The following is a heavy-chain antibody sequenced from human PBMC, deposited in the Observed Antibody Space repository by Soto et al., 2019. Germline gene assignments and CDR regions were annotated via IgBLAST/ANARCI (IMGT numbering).Heavy chain of an antibody. CDR3: ARALYSSSWYSRWFDP. D-gene: IGHD6-13*01. CDR1: GGSISSSSYY. CDR2: IYYSGST. J-gene: IGHJ5*02. V-gene: IGHV4-39*01. Sequence: QLQLQESGPGLVKPSETLSLTCTVSGGSISSSSYYWGWIRQPPGKGLEWIGSIYYSGSTYYNPSLTSRVTISVDTSKNQFSLKLSSVTAADTAVYYCARALYSSSWYSRWFDPWGQGTLVTVSS.